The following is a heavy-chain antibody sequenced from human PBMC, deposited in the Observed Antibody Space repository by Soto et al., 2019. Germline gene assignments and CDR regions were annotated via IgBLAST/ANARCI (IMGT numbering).Heavy chain of an antibody. CDR3: ARVPDY. Sequence: SETLSLTCTVSGGSISHQYWSWIRQPPGKGLEWIGYFHDSGGTNYNPSLKSRVTISIDRSKNQFSLKVSSVTAADTAVYYYARVPDYWGRGILVTVSS. V-gene: IGHV4-59*11. J-gene: IGHJ4*02. CDR1: GGSISHQY. CDR2: FHDSGGT. D-gene: IGHD2-2*01.